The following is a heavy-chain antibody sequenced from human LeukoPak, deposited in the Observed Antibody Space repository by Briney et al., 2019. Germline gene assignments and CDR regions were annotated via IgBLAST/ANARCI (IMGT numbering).Heavy chain of an antibody. D-gene: IGHD3-16*02. CDR2: INPNSGGT. Sequence: ASVKVSCKASGYTFTSYYMHWVRQAPGQGLEWRGWINPNSGGTNYAQKFQGRVTMTRDTSISTAYMELSRLRSDDTAGYYCARGRNVSWWFDPWGQGTRVTVSS. CDR1: GYTFTSYY. J-gene: IGHJ5*02. V-gene: IGHV1-2*02. CDR3: ARGRNVSWWFDP.